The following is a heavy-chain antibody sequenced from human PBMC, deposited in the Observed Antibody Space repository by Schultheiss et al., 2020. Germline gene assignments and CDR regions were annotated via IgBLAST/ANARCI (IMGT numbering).Heavy chain of an antibody. CDR1: AGSFSSYY. CDR3: ARGLHCSSTRCYLDASDI. Sequence: SETLSLTCAVYAGSFSSYYWGWIRQPPGQGLEWIGEINPSGRTNYNPSLKSRVTVSVDTSKNQFSLKLSSVTAADTAVYYCARGLHCSSTRCYLDASDIWGEGTMVTVSS. D-gene: IGHD2-2*01. J-gene: IGHJ3*02. V-gene: IGHV4-34*01. CDR2: INPSGRT.